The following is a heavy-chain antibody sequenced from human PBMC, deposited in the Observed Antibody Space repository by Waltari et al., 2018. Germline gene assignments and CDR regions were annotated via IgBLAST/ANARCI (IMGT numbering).Heavy chain of an antibody. Sequence: QVQLQESGPGLVKPSETLSLTCAVSGYSISSGYYWGWIRQPPGKGLEWIGRIYHRGGTYYNPALKSRVTISVDTSKNQCSLKLSSVTAADTAVYYCARDRGRAWVDPWGQGTLVTVSS. D-gene: IGHD3-10*01. CDR3: ARDRGRAWVDP. V-gene: IGHV4-38-2*02. J-gene: IGHJ5*02. CDR2: IYHRGGT. CDR1: GYSISSGYY.